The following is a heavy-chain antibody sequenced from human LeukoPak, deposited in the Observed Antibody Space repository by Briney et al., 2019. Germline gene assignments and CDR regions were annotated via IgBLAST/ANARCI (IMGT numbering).Heavy chain of an antibody. Sequence: PSETLSLTCAVSGGSISSSNWWSWVRQPPGKGLEWIGEIYHSGSTNYNPSLKSRVTISIETSKNQFSLKLSSVTAADTAVYYCARDQYYYDSSGYLFDYWGQGTLVTVSS. J-gene: IGHJ4*02. D-gene: IGHD3-22*01. CDR2: IYHSGST. V-gene: IGHV4-4*02. CDR3: ARDQYYYDSSGYLFDY. CDR1: GGSISSSNW.